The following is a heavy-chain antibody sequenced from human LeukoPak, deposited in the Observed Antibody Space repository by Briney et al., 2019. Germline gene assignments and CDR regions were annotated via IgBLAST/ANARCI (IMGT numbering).Heavy chain of an antibody. J-gene: IGHJ6*02. CDR2: ISDSGNT. D-gene: IGHD3-9*01. V-gene: IGHV3-21*01. Sequence: LGGSLRLFCAASGFRFGGSTISWVRQAPGKGLQWVSSISDSGNTYYAESLKGRITVSRDNAKNSLFLQMNSLRADDTAVYYCARDASIGLDVWGHGTTVTVSS. CDR1: GFRFGGST. CDR3: ARDASIGLDV.